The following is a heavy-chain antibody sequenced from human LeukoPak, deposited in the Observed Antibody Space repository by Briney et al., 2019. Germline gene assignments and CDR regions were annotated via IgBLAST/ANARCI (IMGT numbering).Heavy chain of an antibody. CDR1: GYTFFSYA. CDR3: AREDIVIVAVAIGVYGLDV. Sequence: ASVKVCCKASGYTFFSYALQWLRQAPGQRLELMGWTNAGNGNTKYSQKFQGRVTITRDTSASTAYMELSSLRSEDTAVYYCAREDIVIVAVAIGVYGLDVWGQGTTVTVSS. J-gene: IGHJ6*02. D-gene: IGHD2/OR15-2a*01. V-gene: IGHV1-3*01. CDR2: TNAGNGNT.